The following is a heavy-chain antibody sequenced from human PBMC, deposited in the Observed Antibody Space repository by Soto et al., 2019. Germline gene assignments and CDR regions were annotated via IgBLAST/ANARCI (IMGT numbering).Heavy chain of an antibody. D-gene: IGHD6-13*01. CDR3: ARPPRGIAAAYFDY. V-gene: IGHV4-39*01. Sequence: PSETPSLTCTVSGGSISSSSYYWGWIRQPPGKGLEWIGSIYYSGSTYYNPSLKSRVTISVDTSKNQFSLKLSSVTAADTAVYYCARPPRGIAAAYFDYWGPGTLVPVSS. J-gene: IGHJ4*01. CDR2: IYYSGST. CDR1: GGSISSSSYY.